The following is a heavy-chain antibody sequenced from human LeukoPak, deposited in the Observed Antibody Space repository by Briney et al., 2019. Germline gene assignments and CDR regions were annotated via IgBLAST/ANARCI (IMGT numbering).Heavy chain of an antibody. CDR2: IYYSGST. CDR1: GGSISSYY. Sequence: PSETLSLTCTVSGGSISSYYWSWIRQPPGKGLEWIGCIYYSGSTNHNPSFKSRVTISVDTSKNQFSLELSSVTAADTAVYYCAREGRLAGAFDIWGQGTMVTVSS. V-gene: IGHV4-59*12. CDR3: AREGRLAGAFDI. D-gene: IGHD6-19*01. J-gene: IGHJ3*02.